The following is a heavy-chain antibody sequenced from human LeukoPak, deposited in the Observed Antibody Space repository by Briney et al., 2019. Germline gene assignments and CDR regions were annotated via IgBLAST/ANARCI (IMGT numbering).Heavy chain of an antibody. D-gene: IGHD1-26*01. J-gene: IGHJ4*02. Sequence: GGSLRLSCAASGFTFSSYSMNWVRQAPGKGLEWVSAIGGSGVSTYYADSVKGRFTISRDNSKNTLYLQMNSLRAEDTAVYYCAKDLLSGSYSVFDYWGQGTLVTVSS. CDR1: GFTFSSYS. V-gene: IGHV3-23*01. CDR2: IGGSGVST. CDR3: AKDLLSGSYSVFDY.